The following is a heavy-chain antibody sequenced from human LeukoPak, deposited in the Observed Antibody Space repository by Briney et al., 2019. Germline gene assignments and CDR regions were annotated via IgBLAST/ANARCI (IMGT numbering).Heavy chain of an antibody. CDR1: GGSISSSSYY. Sequence: PSETLSLTCPVSGGSISSSSYYWGWIRQPPGKGLEWIGSIYYSGSTYYNPSLKSRVTISVDTSKNQFSLKLSSVTAADTAVYYCARARRDGYNWGYFDYWGQGTLVTVSS. V-gene: IGHV4-39*07. CDR2: IYYSGST. CDR3: ARARRDGYNWGYFDY. J-gene: IGHJ4*02. D-gene: IGHD5-24*01.